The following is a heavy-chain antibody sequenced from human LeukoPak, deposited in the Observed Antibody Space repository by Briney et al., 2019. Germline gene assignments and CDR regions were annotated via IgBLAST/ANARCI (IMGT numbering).Heavy chain of an antibody. CDR3: ARDLAAAGTIDP. V-gene: IGHV4-59*01. CDR2: VDYSGST. D-gene: IGHD6-13*01. CDR1: GGSISTYY. Sequence: SETLSLTCTVSGGSISTYYWSWIRQPPGKGLEWIGYVDYSGSTNYNPSLKSRVTMSVDTSKNHFSLKLNSVSAADTAVYYCARDLAAAGTIDPWGQGTLVTVSS. J-gene: IGHJ5*02.